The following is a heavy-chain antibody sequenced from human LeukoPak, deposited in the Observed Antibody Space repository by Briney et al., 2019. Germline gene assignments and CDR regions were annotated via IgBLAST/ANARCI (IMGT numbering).Heavy chain of an antibody. J-gene: IGHJ4*02. CDR3: ARHANRASDYFDY. CDR2: IYYSGST. CDR1: GGSISSSSYY. Sequence: SETLSLTCTVSGGSISSSSYYWGWIRQPPGKGLEWIGSIYYSGSTYYNPSLKSRVTISVDTSKNQFSLKLSSVTAADTAVYYCARHANRASDYFDYWGQGTLVTVSS. D-gene: IGHD1-14*01. V-gene: IGHV4-39*01.